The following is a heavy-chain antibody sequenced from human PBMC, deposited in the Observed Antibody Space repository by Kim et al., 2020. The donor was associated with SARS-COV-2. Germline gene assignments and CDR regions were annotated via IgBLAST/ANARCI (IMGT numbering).Heavy chain of an antibody. J-gene: IGHJ4*02. Sequence: ASVKVSCKVSGYTLTELSMHWVRQAPGKGLEWMGGFDPEDGETIYAQKFQGRVTMTEDTSTDTAYMELSSLRSEDTAVYYCATVKNWELLRDYFDYWGQGTLVTVSS. CDR2: FDPEDGET. D-gene: IGHD1-26*01. CDR1: GYTLTELS. V-gene: IGHV1-24*01. CDR3: ATVKNWELLRDYFDY.